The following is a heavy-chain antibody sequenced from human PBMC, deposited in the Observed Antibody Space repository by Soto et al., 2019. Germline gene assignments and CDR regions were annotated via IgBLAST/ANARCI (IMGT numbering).Heavy chain of an antibody. V-gene: IGHV4-59*08. J-gene: IGHJ6*03. CDR3: ASTVTTYNHYYYYYYMDV. D-gene: IGHD4-17*01. Sequence: PSETLSLTCTVSGGSISSYYWSWIRQPPGKGLEWIGYIYYSGSTNYNPSLKSRVTISVDTSKNQFSLKLSSVTAADTAVYYCASTVTTYNHYYYYYYMDVWGKGTTVTISS. CDR2: IYYSGST. CDR1: GGSISSYY.